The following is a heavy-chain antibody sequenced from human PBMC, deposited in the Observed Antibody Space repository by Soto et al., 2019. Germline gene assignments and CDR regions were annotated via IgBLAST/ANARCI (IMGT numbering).Heavy chain of an antibody. Sequence: QVQLVQSGAEVKKPGASVKVSCKASVYTFTSDDINWVRQATGQGLEWMGWMNRNSGNTGYAQKFQGRVTIPWNTSRSTAYMALSRLRSEETAVYYCARERRLGIDGMDVWGQGTTVTVSS. CDR1: VYTFTSDD. J-gene: IGHJ6*02. V-gene: IGHV1-8*01. CDR2: MNRNSGNT. CDR3: ARERRLGIDGMDV. D-gene: IGHD7-27*01.